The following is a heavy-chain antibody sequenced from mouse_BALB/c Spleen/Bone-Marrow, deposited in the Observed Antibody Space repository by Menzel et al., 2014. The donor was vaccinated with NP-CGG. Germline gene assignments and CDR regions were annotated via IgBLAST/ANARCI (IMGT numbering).Heavy chain of an antibody. V-gene: IGHV1-20*02. D-gene: IGHD2-4*01. CDR1: GYSFTGYF. CDR3: ARGEDYGRGSWFAY. CDR2: INPYNGDT. J-gene: IGHJ3*01. Sequence: EVQLQQSGPELVKPGASVKISCKASGYSFTGYFMNWVMQSHGKSLEWIGRINPYNGDTFYNQKFKGKATLTVDKSSSTAHMELRSLASEDSAVYYCARGEDYGRGSWFAYGGQGTLVTVSA.